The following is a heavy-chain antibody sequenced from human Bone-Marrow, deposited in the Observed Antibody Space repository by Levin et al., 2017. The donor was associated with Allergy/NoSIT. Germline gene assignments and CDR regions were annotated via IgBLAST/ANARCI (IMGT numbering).Heavy chain of an antibody. Sequence: SQTLSLPCNVSGGSIPSGGYCWSWVRHYPGKGLEWIGYISYSGTTNYNPSLKSRVTISIDTSKNHFSLQMTSVTPEDTAIYYCARNSDISGYPYFDFWDRGTRVTVSS. CDR1: GGSIPSGGYC. V-gene: IGHV4-31*03. CDR2: ISYSGTT. CDR3: ARNSDISGYPYFDF. J-gene: IGHJ4*02. D-gene: IGHD3-22*01.